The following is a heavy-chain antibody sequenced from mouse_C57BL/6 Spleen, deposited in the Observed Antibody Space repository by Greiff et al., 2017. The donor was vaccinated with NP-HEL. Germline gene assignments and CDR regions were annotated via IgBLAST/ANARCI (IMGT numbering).Heavy chain of an antibody. CDR1: GYTFTSYW. CDR2: IDPSDSYT. CDR3: ARRDLWGPFDV. J-gene: IGHJ1*03. V-gene: IGHV1-69*01. D-gene: IGHD1-1*02. Sequence: QVQLQQPGAELVMPGASVKLSCKASGYTFTSYWMHWVKQRPGQGLEWIGEIDPSDSYTNYNQKFKGKSTLTVDKSSSTAYMQLSSLTSEDSAVYYCARRDLWGPFDVWGTGTTVTVSP.